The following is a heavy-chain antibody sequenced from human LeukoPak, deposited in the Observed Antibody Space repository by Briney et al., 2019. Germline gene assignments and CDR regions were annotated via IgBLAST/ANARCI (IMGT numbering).Heavy chain of an antibody. CDR1: GYTFTGYY. J-gene: IGHJ4*02. CDR3: ARPVGGSSWYYFDY. Sequence: ASVKVSCKTSGYTFTGYYIHRVRQAPGQGLEWMGRINPNSGGTNYAQKFQGRVSMTRDTSISTAYMELSSLTSDDTAVYYCARPVGGSSWYYFDYWGQGTLVTVSS. CDR2: INPNSGGT. V-gene: IGHV1-2*06. D-gene: IGHD6-13*01.